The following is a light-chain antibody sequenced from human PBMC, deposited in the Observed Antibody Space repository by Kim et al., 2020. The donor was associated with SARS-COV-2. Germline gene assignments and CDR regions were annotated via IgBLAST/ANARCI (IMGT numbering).Light chain of an antibody. Sequence: LSPGERATLTCRASQSVSSYLAWYQQKPGQAPRLLIYDASNRATGIPARFRGSGSGTDFTLTISSLEPEDFAVYYCQQRSNWPITFGQGTRLEIK. J-gene: IGKJ5*01. CDR1: QSVSSY. CDR3: QQRSNWPIT. V-gene: IGKV3-11*01. CDR2: DAS.